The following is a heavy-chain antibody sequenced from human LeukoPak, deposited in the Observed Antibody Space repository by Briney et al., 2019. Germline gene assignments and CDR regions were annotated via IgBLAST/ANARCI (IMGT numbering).Heavy chain of an antibody. V-gene: IGHV3-13*01. CDR2: IGHAGDT. CDR3: AALGDSIY. CDR1: GFAFSSYD. Sequence: PGGSLRLSCAASGFAFSSYDMHWVRQASGKGLEWVSAIGHAGDTYYADPVKGRFTISREDAKNYFFLQMNSLRAGDTAVYFCAALGDSIYWGQGTLVTVSS. D-gene: IGHD1-26*01. J-gene: IGHJ4*02.